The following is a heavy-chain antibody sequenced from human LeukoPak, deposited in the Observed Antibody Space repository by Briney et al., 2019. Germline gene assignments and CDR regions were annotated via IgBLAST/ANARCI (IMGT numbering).Heavy chain of an antibody. CDR1: GFAFSSYS. J-gene: IGHJ4*02. CDR2: ISSSSSTI. V-gene: IGHV3-48*04. Sequence: PGGSLRLSCAASGFAFSSYSMNWVRQAPGKGLEWVSYISSSSSTIYYADSVKGRFTIPRDNAKNSLYLQMNSLRAEDTAVYYCARDSSGSYAGGDYWGQGTLVTVSS. CDR3: ARDSSGSYAGGDY. D-gene: IGHD1-26*01.